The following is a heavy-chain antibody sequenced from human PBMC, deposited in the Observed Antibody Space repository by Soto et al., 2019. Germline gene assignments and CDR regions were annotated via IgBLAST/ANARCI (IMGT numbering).Heavy chain of an antibody. CDR1: GYTFATYA. V-gene: IGHV1-3*04. J-gene: IGHJ6*02. CDR3: TRVYTIFLNPDYYSYDMDV. Sequence: QVQLVQSGAEVKKPGASVKVSCKASGYTFATYAIHWVRQAPGQRLEWMGGINTGNGYTEYSQNFRGRVTITRDTSASTTYMELSSLRSEDTAMYYCTRVYTIFLNPDYYSYDMDVWGQGTTVTVAS. CDR2: INTGNGYT. D-gene: IGHD3-9*01.